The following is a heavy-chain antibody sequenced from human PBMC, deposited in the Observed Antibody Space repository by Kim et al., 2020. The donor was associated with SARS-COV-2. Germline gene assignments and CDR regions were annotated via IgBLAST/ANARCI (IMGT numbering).Heavy chain of an antibody. V-gene: IGHV3-30-3*01. CDR2: ISYDGSNK. D-gene: IGHD7-27*01. J-gene: IGHJ4*01. CDR1: GFTFSSYA. Sequence: GGSLRLSCAASGFTFSSYAMHWVCQAPGKGLEWVAVISYDGSNKYYADSVKGRFTISRDNSKNTLYLQMNSLRAEDTAVYYCARDEDSYLGQGDKFDYWG. CDR3: ARDEDSYLGQGDKFDY.